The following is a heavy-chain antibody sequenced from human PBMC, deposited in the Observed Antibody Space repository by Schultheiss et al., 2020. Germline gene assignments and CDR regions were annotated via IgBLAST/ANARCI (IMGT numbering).Heavy chain of an antibody. Sequence: SQTLSLTCTVSGGSISSGSYYWSWIRQPAGKGLEWIGRIYTSGSTNYNPSLKSRVTISVDTSKNQFSLKLSSVTAADTAVYYCARDSPWLFGYWGQGTLVNVYS. CDR3: ARDSPWLFGY. D-gene: IGHD6-19*01. J-gene: IGHJ4*02. CDR1: GGSISSGSYY. CDR2: IYTSGST. V-gene: IGHV4-61*02.